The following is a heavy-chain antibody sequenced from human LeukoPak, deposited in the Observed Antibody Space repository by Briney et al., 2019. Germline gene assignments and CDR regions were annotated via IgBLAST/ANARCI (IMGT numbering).Heavy chain of an antibody. J-gene: IGHJ3*02. V-gene: IGHV4-34*01. CDR1: GGSFSGYY. Sequence: SETLSLTCAVYGGSFSGYYWSWIRQPPGKGLEWIGEINHSGSTNYNPSLKSRVTISVDTSKNQFSLKLSSVTAADTAVYYCARHSGSLQKVWSGYRSGAFDIWGQGTMVTVSS. CDR2: INHSGST. CDR3: ARHSGSLQKVWSGYRSGAFDI. D-gene: IGHD3-3*01.